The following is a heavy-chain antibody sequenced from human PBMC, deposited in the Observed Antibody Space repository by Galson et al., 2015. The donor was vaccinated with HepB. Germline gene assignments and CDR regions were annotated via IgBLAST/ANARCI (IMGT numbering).Heavy chain of an antibody. V-gene: IGHV1-2*04. J-gene: IGHJ6*02. D-gene: IGHD3-9*01. CDR2: INPNSGGT. CDR3: ARGNVLRYFDWTKRSRYYGMDV. CDR1: GYTFTGYY. Sequence: SVKVSCKASGYTFTGYYMHWVRQAPGQGLEWMGWINPNSGGTNYAQKFQGWVTMTRDTSISTAYMELSRLRSDDTAVYYCARGNVLRYFDWTKRSRYYGMDVWGQGTTVTASS.